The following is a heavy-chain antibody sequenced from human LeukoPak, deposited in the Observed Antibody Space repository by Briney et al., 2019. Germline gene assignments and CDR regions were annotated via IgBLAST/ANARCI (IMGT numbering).Heavy chain of an antibody. CDR3: VKVRSVVPAATYYFDY. J-gene: IGHJ4*02. V-gene: IGHV3-23*01. CDR2: ISGSGGST. CDR1: GFTFSSYA. D-gene: IGHD2-2*01. Sequence: GGSLRLSCAASGFTFSSYAMSWVRQAPGKGLEWVSAISGSGGSTYYADSVKGRFTISRDNSMNTLYLQMNSLRAEDTAVYYCVKVRSVVPAATYYFDYWGQGTLVTVSS.